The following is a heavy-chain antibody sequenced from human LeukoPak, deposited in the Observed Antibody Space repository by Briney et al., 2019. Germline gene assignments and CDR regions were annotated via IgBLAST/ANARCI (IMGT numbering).Heavy chain of an antibody. J-gene: IGHJ6*03. Sequence: SETLSLTCTVSGGSISSYYWSWIRQPAGKGLEWIGRIYTSGSTNYNPSPKSRVTMSVDTSKNQFSLKLSSVTAADTAVYYCARGGRNYYYYYMDVWGKGTTVTISS. CDR3: ARGGRNYYYYYMDV. CDR1: GGSISSYY. CDR2: IYTSGST. V-gene: IGHV4-4*07.